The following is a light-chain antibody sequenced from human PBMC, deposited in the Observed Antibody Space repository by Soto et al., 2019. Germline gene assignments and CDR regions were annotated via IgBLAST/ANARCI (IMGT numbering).Light chain of an antibody. CDR3: TSYAGSNNLV. CDR2: EVS. V-gene: IGLV2-8*01. J-gene: IGLJ3*02. CDR1: SSDVGDYNY. Sequence: QSAPTQPPSASGSPGQSVTIPCTGTSSDVGDYNYVSWYQQHPGKVPKLIIYEVSKRPSGVPDRFSGSKSGNTASLTVSGLQAEDEADYYCTSYAGSNNLVFAGGTKVTVL.